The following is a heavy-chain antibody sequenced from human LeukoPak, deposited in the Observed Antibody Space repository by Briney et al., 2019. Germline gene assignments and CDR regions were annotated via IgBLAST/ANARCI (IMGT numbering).Heavy chain of an antibody. Sequence: GGSLRLSCAASGFTFSSYSMNWVRQAPGKGLGWVSSISSSSSYIYYAASVKGRFTISRDNAKNSLYLQMNSLRAEDTAVYYCARLSSANYCGGDCYDWGQGTMVTVSS. J-gene: IGHJ3*01. CDR2: ISSSSSYI. D-gene: IGHD2-21*01. CDR1: GFTFSSYS. CDR3: ARLSSANYCGGDCYD. V-gene: IGHV3-21*01.